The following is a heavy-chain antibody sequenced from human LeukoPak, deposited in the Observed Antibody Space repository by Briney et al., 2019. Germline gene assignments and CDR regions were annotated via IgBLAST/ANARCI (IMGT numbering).Heavy chain of an antibody. J-gene: IGHJ3*02. D-gene: IGHD2-15*01. CDR2: IYYSGST. CDR1: GGSISSYY. V-gene: IGHV4-59*01. Sequence: SETLSLTCTVSGGSISSYYWSWIRQPPGKGLEWIGYIYYSGSTNYNPSLKSRVTISVDTSKNQFPLKLSSVTAADTAVYYCARVRGSYGDAFDIWGQGTMVTVSS. CDR3: ARVRGSYGDAFDI.